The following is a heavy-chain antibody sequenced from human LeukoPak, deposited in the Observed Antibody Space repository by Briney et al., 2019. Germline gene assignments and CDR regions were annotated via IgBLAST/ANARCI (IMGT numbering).Heavy chain of an antibody. CDR2: IYPGDSDT. J-gene: IGHJ3*02. Sequence: GESLKISCKGSGHSFTTYWIGWVRQMPGKGLEWMGIIYPGDSDTRYSPSFQGQVTISADKSISTAYLQWSSLKASDTAMYYCARSSRLRYFDWLFGSFDIWGQGTMVTVSS. V-gene: IGHV5-51*01. D-gene: IGHD3-9*01. CDR1: GHSFTTYW. CDR3: ARSSRLRYFDWLFGSFDI.